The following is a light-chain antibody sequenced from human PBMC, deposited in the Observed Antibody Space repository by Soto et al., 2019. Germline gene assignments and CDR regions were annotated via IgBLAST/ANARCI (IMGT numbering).Light chain of an antibody. CDR1: SSNIGSFYD. Sequence: QSVLTQPPSVSGAPGQRVTIPCTGSSSNIGSFYDVHWYQQLPGTVPKLLIYGDNNRPSGVPDRFSGSKSGTSASLAITGLQTEDEAYYYCQSYDNSLSHVVFGGGTKVTVL. CDR3: QSYDNSLSHVV. V-gene: IGLV1-40*01. CDR2: GDN. J-gene: IGLJ2*01.